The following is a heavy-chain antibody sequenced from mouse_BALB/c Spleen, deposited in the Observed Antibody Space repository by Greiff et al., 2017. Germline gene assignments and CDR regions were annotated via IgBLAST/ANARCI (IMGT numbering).Heavy chain of an antibody. CDR1: GISITTGNYR. CDR2: IYYSGTI. V-gene: IGHV3-5*02. Sequence: EVQLVESGPGLVKPSQTVSLTCTVTGISITTGNYRWSWIRQFPGNKLEWIGYIYYSGTITYNPSLTSRTTITRDTSKNQFFLEMNSLTAEDTATYYCARLYYGYDRGYFDVWGAGTTVTVSS. J-gene: IGHJ1*01. D-gene: IGHD2-2*01. CDR3: ARLYYGYDRGYFDV.